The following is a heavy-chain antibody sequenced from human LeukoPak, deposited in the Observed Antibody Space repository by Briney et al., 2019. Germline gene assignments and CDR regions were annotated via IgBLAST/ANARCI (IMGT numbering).Heavy chain of an antibody. Sequence: SVKVSCKASGGTFSSYAISWVRQAPGQGLEWMGGIIPIFGTANYAQKFQGRVTITADESTSTAHMELSSLRSEDTAVYYCARPQGYHGSGSYYPYYYYGMDVWGQGTTVTVSS. CDR1: GGTFSSYA. CDR2: IIPIFGTA. J-gene: IGHJ6*02. CDR3: ARPQGYHGSGSYYPYYYYGMDV. V-gene: IGHV1-69*13. D-gene: IGHD3-10*01.